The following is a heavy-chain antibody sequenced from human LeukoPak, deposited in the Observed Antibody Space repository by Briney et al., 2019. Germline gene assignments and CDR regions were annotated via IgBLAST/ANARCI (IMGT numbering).Heavy chain of an antibody. Sequence: ASQTLSLTCTVSGGSISSGGYYWSWIRQHPGKGLEWIGYIYYSGSTYYNPSLESRVTISVDTSKNQFSLKLSSVTAADTAVYYCAREYCSSTSCYNWFDPWGQGTLVTVSS. D-gene: IGHD2-2*01. CDR3: AREYCSSTSCYNWFDP. J-gene: IGHJ5*02. CDR1: GGSISSGGYY. CDR2: IYYSGST. V-gene: IGHV4-30-4*08.